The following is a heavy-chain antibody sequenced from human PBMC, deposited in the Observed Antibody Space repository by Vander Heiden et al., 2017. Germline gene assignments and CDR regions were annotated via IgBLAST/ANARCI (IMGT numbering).Heavy chain of an antibody. D-gene: IGHD2-8*01. Sequence: QVQLQQSGPGLVNPSQTLSLTCAISGASVSSNSVAWNWIRQSPSRGLEWLGRTYYRSKWYYEYAASVKSRINMNPDTSKNQFSLHLNSVIPEDTAVYYCARQNGAMDVWGQGTTVTVSS. CDR1: GASVSSNSVA. CDR2: TYYRSKWYY. J-gene: IGHJ6*02. CDR3: ARQNGAMDV. V-gene: IGHV6-1*01.